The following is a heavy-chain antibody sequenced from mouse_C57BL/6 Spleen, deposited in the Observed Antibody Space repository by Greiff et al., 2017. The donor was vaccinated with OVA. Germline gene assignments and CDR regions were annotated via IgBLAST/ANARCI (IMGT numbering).Heavy chain of an antibody. V-gene: IGHV1-19*01. Sequence: EVKVVESGPVLVKPGASVKMSCKASGYTFTDYYMNWVKQSHGKSLEWIGVINPYNGGTSYNQKFKGKATLTVDKSSSTAYMELNSLTSEDSAVYYCARPPYPYYFDYWGQGTTLTVSS. D-gene: IGHD2-10*01. CDR2: INPYNGGT. CDR3: ARPPYPYYFDY. CDR1: GYTFTDYY. J-gene: IGHJ2*01.